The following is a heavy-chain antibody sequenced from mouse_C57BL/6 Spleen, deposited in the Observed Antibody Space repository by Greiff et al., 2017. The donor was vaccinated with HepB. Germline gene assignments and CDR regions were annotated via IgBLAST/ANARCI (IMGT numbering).Heavy chain of an antibody. Sequence: VQLQQSGAELVRPGASVKLSCTASGFNIKDDYMHWVKQRPGQGLEWIGEIDPSDSYTNYNQKFKGKSTLTVDKSSSTAYMQLSSLTSEDSAVYYCARQYYGSPFDYWGQGTTLTVSS. D-gene: IGHD1-1*01. V-gene: IGHV1-69*01. CDR3: ARQYYGSPFDY. CDR2: IDPSDSYT. J-gene: IGHJ2*01. CDR1: GFNIKDDY.